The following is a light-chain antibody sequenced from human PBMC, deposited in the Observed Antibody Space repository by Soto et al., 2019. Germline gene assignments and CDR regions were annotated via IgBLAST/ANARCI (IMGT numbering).Light chain of an antibody. CDR2: GAS. V-gene: IGKV3-15*01. Sequence: EIVMTQSPATLSVSPGERATLSCRASQSVSSNLAWYQQKPGQAPRLLIYGASTRATGIPARCSGSGSGTEFTLTISSLQAEDFAVYYCQHYVGSPPYTFGQGTKLEI. CDR3: QHYVGSPPYT. J-gene: IGKJ2*01. CDR1: QSVSSN.